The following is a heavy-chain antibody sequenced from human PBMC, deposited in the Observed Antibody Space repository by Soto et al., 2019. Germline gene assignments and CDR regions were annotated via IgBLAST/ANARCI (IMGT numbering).Heavy chain of an antibody. J-gene: IGHJ6*02. V-gene: IGHV1-69*01. CDR3: AITPEVSIASDYYYYGMDV. Sequence: VQLVQSGAEVKMPGSSVKVSCKASGFTVSTSAISWVRQAPGQGLEWMGVIILILGTTNYAQKFQGRVTITADEPTSTAYMELSSLRSEDTAVYYCAITPEVSIASDYYYYGMDVWGQGTTVTVSS. CDR2: IILILGTT. D-gene: IGHD6-6*01. CDR1: GFTVSTSA.